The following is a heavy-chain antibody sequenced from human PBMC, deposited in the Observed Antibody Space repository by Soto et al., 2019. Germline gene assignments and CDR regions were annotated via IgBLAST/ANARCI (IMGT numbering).Heavy chain of an antibody. CDR2: IIPIFGTA. D-gene: IGHD6-13*01. Sequence: SVKVSCKASGGTFSSYAISWVRQAPGQGLEWMGGIIPIFGTANYAQKFQGRVTITADESASTAYMELSSLRSEDTAVYYCARDRVASIIAAAGPYYYYGMDVWGQGTTVTVSS. CDR1: GGTFSSYA. J-gene: IGHJ6*02. V-gene: IGHV1-69*13. CDR3: ARDRVASIIAAAGPYYYYGMDV.